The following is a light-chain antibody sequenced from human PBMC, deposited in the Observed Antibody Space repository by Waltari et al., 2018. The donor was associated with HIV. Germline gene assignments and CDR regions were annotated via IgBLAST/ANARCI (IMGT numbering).Light chain of an antibody. CDR1: HSVRSN. Sequence: ATLSCRASHSVRSNLAWYQHKVGQAPRLLIYGASTRATGVPARFSGSGSGTEFTLTISSLQSEDFAVYYCQQYNNWPPRVTFGGGTTVEI. V-gene: IGKV3-15*01. J-gene: IGKJ4*01. CDR3: QQYNNWPPRVT. CDR2: GAS.